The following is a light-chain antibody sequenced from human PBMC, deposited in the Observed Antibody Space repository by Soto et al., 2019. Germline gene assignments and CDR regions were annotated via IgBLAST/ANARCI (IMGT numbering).Light chain of an antibody. CDR3: QQYQSYSPWT. J-gene: IGKJ1*01. CDR1: QSIRSW. V-gene: IGKV1-5*01. CDR2: DAS. Sequence: DIQMTQSPSTLSASIGDRVTITCRASQSIRSWLAWYQQKPGKAPKVLIYDASTLESGVPSRFSGGGSGTEFNLPISSLQPDDFATYYCQQYQSYSPWTFGQGTRVEMK.